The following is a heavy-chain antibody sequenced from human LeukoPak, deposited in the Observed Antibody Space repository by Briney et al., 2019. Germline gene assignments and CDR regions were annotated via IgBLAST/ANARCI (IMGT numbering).Heavy chain of an antibody. CDR1: GGSISSGDYY. D-gene: IGHD6-19*01. Sequence: SQTLSLTCTVSGGSISSGDYYWGWIRQHPGKGLEWIGYISYSGNTYYNPSLQSRVTISVDTSKNQFSLNLTSVTAADTAVYYCARHADQWLVRAYFDPWGQGTLVTVSS. CDR3: ARHADQWLVRAYFDP. CDR2: ISYSGNT. J-gene: IGHJ5*02. V-gene: IGHV4-30-4*08.